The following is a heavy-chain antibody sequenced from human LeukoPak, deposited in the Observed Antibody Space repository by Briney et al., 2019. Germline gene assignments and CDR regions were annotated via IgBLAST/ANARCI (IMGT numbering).Heavy chain of an antibody. Sequence: GGSLKLSCAASGFTFTTYAMTWVRQAPGKGLEWVSVIYSGGSTYYADSVKGRFTISRDNSKNTLYLQMNSLRAEDTAVYYCARDSGWYSGPYYFDYWGQGTLVTVSS. J-gene: IGHJ4*02. CDR3: ARDSGWYSGPYYFDY. CDR1: GFTFTTYA. CDR2: IYSGGST. V-gene: IGHV3-66*01. D-gene: IGHD6-19*01.